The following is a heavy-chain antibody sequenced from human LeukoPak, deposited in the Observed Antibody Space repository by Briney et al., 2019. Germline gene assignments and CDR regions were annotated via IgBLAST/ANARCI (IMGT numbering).Heavy chain of an antibody. CDR3: AKSRSEVVVAAANY. J-gene: IGHJ4*02. D-gene: IGHD2-15*01. CDR2: ISSSSSYI. V-gene: IGHV3-21*04. CDR1: GFTSSGYS. Sequence: GGSLRLSCAASGFTSSGYSMNWVRQAPGKGLEWVSSISSSSSYIYYADSVKGRFTISRDNAKNSLYLQMNSLRAEDTAIYYCAKSRSEVVVAAANYWGQGTLITVSS.